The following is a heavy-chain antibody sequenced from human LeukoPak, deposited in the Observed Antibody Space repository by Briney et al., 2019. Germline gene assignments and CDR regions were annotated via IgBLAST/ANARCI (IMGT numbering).Heavy chain of an antibody. CDR2: IYYSGST. Sequence: SETLSLTCTVSGGSISSYYWSWIRQPPGKGLEWIGYIYYSGSTYYNPSLKSRVTISVDRSKNQFSLKLSSVTAADTAVYYCASSLNIGFDYWGQGTLVTVSS. V-gene: IGHV4-59*12. CDR1: GGSISSYY. D-gene: IGHD1/OR15-1a*01. CDR3: ASSLNIGFDY. J-gene: IGHJ4*02.